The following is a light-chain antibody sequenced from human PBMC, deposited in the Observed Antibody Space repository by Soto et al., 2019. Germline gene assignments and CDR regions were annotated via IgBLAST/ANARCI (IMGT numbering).Light chain of an antibody. V-gene: IGLV2-14*01. Sequence: QSVLNQPSSLSGCFLHAVPLSCTGTSCDDGGYNYVSWYQQHPGKAPKLIIYDVSNRPSGVSNRFSGSKSGNTASLTISGLQAEDEADYYCSSYTSSSTLHYVFGTGTKVTVL. J-gene: IGLJ1*01. CDR2: DVS. CDR1: SCDDGGYNY. CDR3: SSYTSSSTLHYV.